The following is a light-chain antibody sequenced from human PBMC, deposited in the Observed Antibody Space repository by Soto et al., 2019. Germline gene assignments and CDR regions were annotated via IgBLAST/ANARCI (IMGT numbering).Light chain of an antibody. CDR3: QHFGNSLWT. J-gene: IGKJ1*01. CDR1: QAVASRD. CDR2: GAS. Sequence: EIVLTQSPGTLSLSPGERATLSCRASQAVASRDLAWYQQKSGQAPRLLICGASSRAIHTPDRFSGSGSGTDFTLTISGLEPEDFAVYYCQHFGNSLWTFGQGTKV. V-gene: IGKV3-20*01.